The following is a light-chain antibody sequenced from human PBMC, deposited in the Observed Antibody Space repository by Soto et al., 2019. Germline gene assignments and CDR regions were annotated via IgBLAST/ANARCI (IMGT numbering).Light chain of an antibody. V-gene: IGLV1-44*01. J-gene: IGLJ1*01. Sequence: SDLSQLPSASGTRGPTDTNTYSGSSSNIGSNTVNWYQQLPGTAPKLLIYSNNQRPSGVPDRFSGSKSGTSASLAISGLQSEDEADYYCAAWDDSLNGPYVFGTGTKVTV. CDR3: AAWDDSLNGPYV. CDR1: SSNIGSNT. CDR2: SNN.